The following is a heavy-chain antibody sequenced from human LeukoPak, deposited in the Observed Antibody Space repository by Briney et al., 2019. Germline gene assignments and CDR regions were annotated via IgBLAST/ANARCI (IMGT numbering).Heavy chain of an antibody. CDR1: GGSISSYY. Sequence: SETLSLTCTVSGGSISSYYWSWIRQPPGKGLEWIGYIYYSGSTNYNPSLKSRVTISVDTSKNQFSLKLSSVTAADTAVYYCAGHSTYYYDSSGPPHGFDIWGQGTMVTVSS. CDR3: AGHSTYYYDSSGPPHGFDI. CDR2: IYYSGST. V-gene: IGHV4-59*08. J-gene: IGHJ3*02. D-gene: IGHD3-22*01.